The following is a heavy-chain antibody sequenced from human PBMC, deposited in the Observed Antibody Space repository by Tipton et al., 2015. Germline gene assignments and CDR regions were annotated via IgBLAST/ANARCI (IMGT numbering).Heavy chain of an antibody. V-gene: IGHV4-30-4*01. CDR3: ARAFPDSGGSPDAFDI. J-gene: IGHJ3*02. CDR2: IYYSGST. Sequence: TLSLTCTVSGGSISSGDYYWSWIRQPPGKGLEWIGYIYYSGSTYYNPSLKSRVTISVDTSKNRFSLKLSSVTAADTAVYYCARAFPDSGGSPDAFDIWGQGTMVTVSS. D-gene: IGHD3-22*01. CDR1: GGSISSGDYY.